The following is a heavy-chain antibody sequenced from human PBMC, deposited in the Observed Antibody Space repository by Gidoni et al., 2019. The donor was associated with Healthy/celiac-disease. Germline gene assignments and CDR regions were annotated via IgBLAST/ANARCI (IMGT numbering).Heavy chain of an antibody. Sequence: EVQLVVSGGGLVRPGGSLSLSCTASGFTLSSYSMNRVRQAPGNGLEWVSYISSCSSYIYYADSVKGRFTISRDNAKNSLYLQMNSLRAEDTAVYYCARVRPVGATDYWGQGTLVTVSS. CDR2: ISSCSSYI. CDR1: GFTLSSYS. D-gene: IGHD1-26*01. CDR3: ARVRPVGATDY. J-gene: IGHJ4*02. V-gene: IGHV3-21*01.